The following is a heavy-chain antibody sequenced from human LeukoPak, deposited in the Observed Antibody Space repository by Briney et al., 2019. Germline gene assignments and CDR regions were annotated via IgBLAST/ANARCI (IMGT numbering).Heavy chain of an antibody. CDR1: GGSFSGYY. Sequence: RTSETLSLTCAVYGGSFSGYYWTWIRQPPGKGLEWIGEINHSGSTNYNPSLKSRVTISVDTSKNQFSLKLSSVTAADTAVYYCARHPYRMYGGYVGWFDPWGQGTLVTVSS. V-gene: IGHV4-34*01. CDR3: ARHPYRMYGGYVGWFDP. D-gene: IGHD5-12*01. J-gene: IGHJ5*02. CDR2: INHSGST.